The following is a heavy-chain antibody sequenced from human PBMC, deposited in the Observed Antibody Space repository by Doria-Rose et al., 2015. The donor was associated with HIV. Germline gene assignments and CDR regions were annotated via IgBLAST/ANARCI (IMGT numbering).Heavy chain of an antibody. CDR2: ISSSGTT. CDR3: ARARNYGFPHFFDF. CDR1: GDSISSGDSF. D-gene: IGHD3-10*01. V-gene: IGHV4-30-4*01. J-gene: IGHJ4*02. Sequence: QVRLVQSGPGLVRPSQTLSLTCTVSGDSISSGDSFWSWIRQPPGKGREWIGYISSSGTTYYYPSLRGRLTISLVSAKIQFSLILNSVTAAGTAVYYCARARNYGFPHFFDFWGQGTLVTVSS.